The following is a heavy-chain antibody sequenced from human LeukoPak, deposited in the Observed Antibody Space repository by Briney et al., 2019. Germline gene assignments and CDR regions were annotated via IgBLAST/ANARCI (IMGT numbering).Heavy chain of an antibody. V-gene: IGHV3-53*01. CDR1: GFNVNKSY. Sequence: GGYLRLSCAASGFNVNKSYLSWVRQAPGRGLERVSVIYSAGTTYYADSVKGRFTISREESKNTVYLQMNSLRAEDTAVYYCARDLAPLLWFGEPREVWGKGTMVTVSS. J-gene: IGHJ6*04. CDR2: IYSAGTT. D-gene: IGHD3-10*01. CDR3: ARDLAPLLWFGEPREV.